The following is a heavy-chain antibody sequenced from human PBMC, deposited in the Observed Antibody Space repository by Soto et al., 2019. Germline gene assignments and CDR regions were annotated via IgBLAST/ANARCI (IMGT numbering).Heavy chain of an antibody. Sequence: SVKVSCKSSGYTFTGYYMHWVRQAPGQGLEWMGWINPNSGGTNYAQKFQGWVTMTRDTSISTAYMELSRLRSDDTAGYYCARFLTFYSSSRSPSFVAWGQGTLGT. D-gene: IGHD6-13*01. J-gene: IGHJ5*02. CDR1: GYTFTGYY. V-gene: IGHV1-2*04. CDR2: INPNSGGT. CDR3: ARFLTFYSSSRSPSFVA.